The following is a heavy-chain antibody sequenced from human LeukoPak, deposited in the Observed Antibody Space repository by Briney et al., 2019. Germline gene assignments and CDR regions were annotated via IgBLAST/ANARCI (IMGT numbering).Heavy chain of an antibody. CDR2: ISYSGTT. CDR1: GGSVSSGSFF. V-gene: IGHV4-61*01. J-gene: IGHJ5*02. Sequence: KPSETLSLTCTVSGGSVSSGSFFWSWIRQPPGKGLERIGYISYSGTTNYNPSLKTRVTISVDTSNNQFSLSLISVTAADTAVYYCARELTYCSGDCYPRWFDPWGQGTLVTVSS. D-gene: IGHD2-21*02. CDR3: ARELTYCSGDCYPRWFDP.